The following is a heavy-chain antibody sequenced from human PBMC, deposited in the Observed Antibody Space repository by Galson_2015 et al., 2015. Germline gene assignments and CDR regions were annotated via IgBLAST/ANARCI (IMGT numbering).Heavy chain of an antibody. CDR1: GFTVSSNY. D-gene: IGHD4-11*01. J-gene: IGHJ4*02. Sequence: SLRLSCAASGFTVSSNYMCWVRQAPGQGLEWVSVIYSGGSTYYADSVKGRFTISRDNSKNTLYLQMNSLRAEDTAVYYCARPSAYSNYDYWGQGTLVTVSS. CDR2: IYSGGST. V-gene: IGHV3-53*01. CDR3: ARPSAYSNYDY.